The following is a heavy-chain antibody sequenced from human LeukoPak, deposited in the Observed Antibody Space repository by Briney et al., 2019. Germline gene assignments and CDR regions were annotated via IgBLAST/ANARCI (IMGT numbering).Heavy chain of an antibody. CDR2: ISSSSSYI. D-gene: IGHD1-26*01. V-gene: IGHV3-21*01. CDR1: GFTFSSYS. J-gene: IGHJ3*02. CDR3: ARGGIDSRWAFDI. Sequence: GSLRLSCAASGFTFSSYSMNWVRQAPGKGLEWVPSISSSSSYIYYADSVKGRFTISRDNAKNSLYLQMNSLRAEGTAVYYCARGGIDSRWAFDIWGQGTMVTVSS.